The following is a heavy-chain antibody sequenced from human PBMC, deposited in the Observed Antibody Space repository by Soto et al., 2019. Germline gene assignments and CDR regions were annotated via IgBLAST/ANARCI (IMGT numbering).Heavy chain of an antibody. CDR3: AKGREWNSISPYDYFGMDV. V-gene: IGHV3-23*01. J-gene: IGHJ6*02. D-gene: IGHD3-3*02. CDR1: RFSFTNYA. Sequence: GGSLRLSCAASRFSFTNYAMTWVRQAPGKGLEWVSVISGTGDSTSYGDSVKGRFTISRDNSKNTLYLQMNSLRAEDTAVYYCAKGREWNSISPYDYFGMDVWGQGTTVTVSS. CDR2: ISGTGDST.